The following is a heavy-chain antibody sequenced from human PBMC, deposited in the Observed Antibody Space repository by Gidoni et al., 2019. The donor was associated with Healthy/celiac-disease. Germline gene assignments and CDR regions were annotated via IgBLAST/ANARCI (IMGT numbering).Heavy chain of an antibody. CDR1: GGSISSSY. J-gene: IGHJ3*02. CDR2: IYYSGST. V-gene: IGHV4-59*01. D-gene: IGHD2-21*01. CDR3: AREGDPYCGGDCSLDAFDI. Sequence: QVQLQESGPGLVKPSETLSLTCPVSGGSISSSYGSWIRQPPGKGLEWIGYIYYSGSTNYNPSLKSRVTISVDTSKNQFSLKLSSVTAADTAVYYCAREGDPYCGGDCSLDAFDIWGQGTMVTVSS.